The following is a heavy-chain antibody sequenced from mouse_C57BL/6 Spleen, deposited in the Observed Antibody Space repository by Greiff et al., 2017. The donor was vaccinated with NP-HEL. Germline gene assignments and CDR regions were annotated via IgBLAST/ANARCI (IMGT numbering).Heavy chain of an antibody. J-gene: IGHJ3*01. CDR2: IHPNSGST. V-gene: IGHV1-64*01. CDR3: ARPMVTTGEFAY. D-gene: IGHD2-2*01. Sequence: QVQLQQPGAELVKPGASVKLSCKASGYTFTSYWMHWVKQRPGQGLEWIGMIHPNSGSTNYNEKFKSKATLTVDKSSSTAYMQLSSLTSEDSAVYYCARPMVTTGEFAYWGQGTLVTVSA. CDR1: GYTFTSYW.